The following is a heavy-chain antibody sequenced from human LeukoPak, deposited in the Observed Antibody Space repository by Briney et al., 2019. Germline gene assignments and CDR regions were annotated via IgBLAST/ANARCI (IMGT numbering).Heavy chain of an antibody. J-gene: IGHJ3*02. CDR3: ARGTDGYNYDAFDI. V-gene: IGHV4-59*01. CDR2: IYYSGST. D-gene: IGHD5-24*01. Sequence: SETLSLTCTVSGGSISSYYWSWIRQPPGKGLEWIGYIYYSGSTNYNPSLKSRVTISVDTSKNQFSLKLSYVTAADTAVYYCARGTDGYNYDAFDIWGQGTMVTVSS. CDR1: GGSISSYY.